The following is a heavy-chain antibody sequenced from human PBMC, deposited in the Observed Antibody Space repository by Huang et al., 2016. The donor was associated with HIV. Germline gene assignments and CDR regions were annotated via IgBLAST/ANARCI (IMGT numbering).Heavy chain of an antibody. CDR1: GYTFSTYS. J-gene: IGHJ4*02. CDR2: ISKTSGAT. D-gene: IGHD3-22*01. CDR3: VRDSSSGLQLRY. Sequence: EVQLVESGGGLAQPGGSLRLSCVASGYTFSTYSMNWVRQAPGKGLEWGSYISKTSGATSYAESVKGRFTVSRENVKNSLYLQMNRLRVEDAAMYYCVRDSSSGLQLRYWGQGALVIVS. V-gene: IGHV3-48*01.